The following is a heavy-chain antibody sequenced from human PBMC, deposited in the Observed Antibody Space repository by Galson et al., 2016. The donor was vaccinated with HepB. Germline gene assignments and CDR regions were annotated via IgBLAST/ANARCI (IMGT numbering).Heavy chain of an antibody. CDR1: GYTFTSYG. D-gene: IGHD3-3*01. CDR2: TSAYNVNT. V-gene: IGHV1-18*01. Sequence: SVKVSCKASGYTFTSYGISWVRQAPGQGLEWMGWTSAYNVNTNYAQKVQGRVTMTTDRSTSTAYMELRSLRSDDTAVYYCVRDILRMLEWSLYSPPGDYWGQGTLVTVSS. CDR3: VRDILRMLEWSLYSPPGDY. J-gene: IGHJ4*02.